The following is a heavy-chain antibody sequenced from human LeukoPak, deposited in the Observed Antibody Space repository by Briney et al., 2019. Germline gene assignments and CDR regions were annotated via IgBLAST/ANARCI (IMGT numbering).Heavy chain of an antibody. CDR3: ARHVADCGGDCYSAYWFDP. CDR2: FYYTGST. CDR1: GGSISSNNYY. D-gene: IGHD2-21*02. J-gene: IGHJ5*02. Sequence: SETLSLTCTVSGGSISSNNYYWGWIRQPPGKGLEWIGSFYYTGSTYYNPSLKSRVTISVDTSKNQFSLRLSSVTAADTAVYYCARHVADCGGDCYSAYWFDPWGQGTLVTVSS. V-gene: IGHV4-39*01.